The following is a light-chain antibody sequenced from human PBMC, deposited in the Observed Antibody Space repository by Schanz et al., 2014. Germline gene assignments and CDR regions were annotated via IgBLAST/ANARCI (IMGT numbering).Light chain of an antibody. CDR3: CSFVGSWV. Sequence: QSVLTQPASVSGSPGQSITISCTGTSSDVGGYNFVSWYQQHPGKAPKLMIYEVSKRPSGVPDRFSGSKSGNTASLTVSGLQAEDEADYYCCSFVGSWVFGGGTKLTVL. J-gene: IGLJ3*02. CDR1: SSDVGGYNF. CDR2: EVS. V-gene: IGLV2-8*01.